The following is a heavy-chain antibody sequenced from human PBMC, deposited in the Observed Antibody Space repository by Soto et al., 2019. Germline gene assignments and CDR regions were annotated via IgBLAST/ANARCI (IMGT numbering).Heavy chain of an antibody. CDR1: GDSVSSNSAA. V-gene: IGHV6-1*01. CDR3: ARDQMYSSTWYNWFDP. CDR2: TYYRSKWYN. D-gene: IGHD6-13*01. J-gene: IGHJ5*02. Sequence: PSQPLSLTCAISGDSVSSNSAAWNWIRQSPSRGLEWLGRTYYRSKWYNDYAVSVKSRITINPDTSKNQFSLQLNSATPEDTAVYYCARDQMYSSTWYNWFDPWGQGTLVTVSS.